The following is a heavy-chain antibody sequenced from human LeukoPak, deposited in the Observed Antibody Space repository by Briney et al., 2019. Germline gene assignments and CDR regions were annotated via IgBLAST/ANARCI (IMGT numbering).Heavy chain of an antibody. CDR1: GGSISSYY. D-gene: IGHD6-25*01. J-gene: IGHJ6*03. CDR2: IYYSGST. CDR3: ARAQGSAYYYYYMDV. Sequence: PSETLSLTCTVSGGSISSYYWSWLRQPPGKGLEWIGYIYYSGSTNYNPSLKSRVTISVDTSKNQFSLKLSSVTAADTAVYYCARAQGSAYYYYYMDVWGKGTTVTVSS. V-gene: IGHV4-59*01.